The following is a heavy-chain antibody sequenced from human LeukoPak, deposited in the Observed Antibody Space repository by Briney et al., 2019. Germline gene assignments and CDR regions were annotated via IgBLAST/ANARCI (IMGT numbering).Heavy chain of an antibody. Sequence: GASVKVSCKVSGYTLTELSMHWVRQAPGKGLEWMGGFDPEDGETIYAQKFQGRVTMTEDTSTDTAYMVLSSLRSEDTAVYYCAGATLTYSSSHYYYYYYMDVWGKGTTVTVSS. J-gene: IGHJ6*03. CDR1: GYTLTELS. V-gene: IGHV1-24*01. CDR3: AGATLTYSSSHYYYYYYMDV. D-gene: IGHD6-6*01. CDR2: FDPEDGET.